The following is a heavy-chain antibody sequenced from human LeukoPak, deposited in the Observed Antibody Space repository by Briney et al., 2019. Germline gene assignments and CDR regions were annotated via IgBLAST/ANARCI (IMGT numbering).Heavy chain of an antibody. CDR3: SGTMVRGVIISFDY. CDR2: IYYSGST. Sequence: SETLSLTCTVSGASISSGGYYCSRIRQHPGKGLEWIGYIYYSGSTYYNPSLKSRVTISVDTSKNQFSLKLSSVTAADTAVYYCSGTMVRGVIISFDYWGQGTLVTVSS. J-gene: IGHJ4*02. V-gene: IGHV4-31*03. CDR1: GASISSGGYY. D-gene: IGHD3-10*01.